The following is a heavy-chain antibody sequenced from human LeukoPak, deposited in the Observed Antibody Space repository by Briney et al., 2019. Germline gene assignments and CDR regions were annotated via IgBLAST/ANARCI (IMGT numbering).Heavy chain of an antibody. CDR2: IYHSGST. J-gene: IGHJ4*02. CDR3: ARRSDVSFDY. V-gene: IGHV4-4*02. Sequence: SETLSLTCAVSGGSIFSSHWWSWVRQPPGKGLEWIGEIYHSGSTNYNPSLKSRVTMSVDKSKNQFSLILSSVTAADTAVYYCARRSDVSFDYWGQGTPVTVSS. D-gene: IGHD3-16*01. CDR1: GGSIFSSHW.